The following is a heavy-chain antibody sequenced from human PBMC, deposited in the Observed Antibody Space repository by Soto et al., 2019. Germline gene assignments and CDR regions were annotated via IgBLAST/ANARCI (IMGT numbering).Heavy chain of an antibody. V-gene: IGHV1-69*06. J-gene: IGHJ6*02. CDR1: VGTFSSYA. CDR3: ARDKGSLVVVVAAPYYYYGMDV. Sequence: QVQLVQSGADVKKPGSSVKVSCKASVGTFSSYAISWVRQAPGQGLEWMGGLIPIYGTANYAQKFQGRVTITADKSTSTAYMELSSLRSEDTAVYYCARDKGSLVVVVAAPYYYYGMDVWGQGTTVTVSS. D-gene: IGHD2-15*01. CDR2: LIPIYGTA.